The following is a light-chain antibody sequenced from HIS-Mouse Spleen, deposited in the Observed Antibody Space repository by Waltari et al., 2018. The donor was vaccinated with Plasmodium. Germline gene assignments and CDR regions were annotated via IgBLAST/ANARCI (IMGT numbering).Light chain of an antibody. CDR2: EVS. CDR3: SSYAGSNNLV. Sequence: QSALTQPPSASGSPGQSVTISCTGTSSDVGGYNYVSWYQQHPGQAPKLMIYEVSNRPSGVPDRLSGSKSGNTAPLTVSGLQAEDDADYYCSSYAGSNNLVFGGGAKLTVL. J-gene: IGLJ2*01. CDR1: SSDVGGYNY. V-gene: IGLV2-8*01.